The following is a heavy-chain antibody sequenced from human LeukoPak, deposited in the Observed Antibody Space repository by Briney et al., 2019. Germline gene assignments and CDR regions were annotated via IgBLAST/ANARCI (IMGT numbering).Heavy chain of an antibody. D-gene: IGHD7-27*01. CDR2: ISSRSVNT. CDR3: ANTGPYYSDS. Sequence: GGSLRLSCAASGFTFSSYGMTWVRQTPGKGLEWVAAISSRSVNTYYADSVKGRFTISRDNSKNTLFLQMNGLRAEDTAVYYCANTGPYYSDSWGQGTLVTVSS. CDR1: GFTFSSYG. J-gene: IGHJ4*02. V-gene: IGHV3-23*01.